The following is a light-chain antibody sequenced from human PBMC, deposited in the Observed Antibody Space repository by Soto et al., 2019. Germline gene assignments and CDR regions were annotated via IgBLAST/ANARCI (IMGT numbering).Light chain of an antibody. V-gene: IGKV1-39*01. CDR3: QQSYSTPPT. CDR2: AAS. CDR1: QSSSSY. Sequence: DIQSTQSPSSLSASVEDRVTITCRSSQSSSSYLNWYQQKPGKAPKLLIYAASSLQSGVPSRFSGSGSGTDFTLTISRLQPEDFATYYCQQSYSTPPTFGQGTKVDNK. J-gene: IGKJ1*01.